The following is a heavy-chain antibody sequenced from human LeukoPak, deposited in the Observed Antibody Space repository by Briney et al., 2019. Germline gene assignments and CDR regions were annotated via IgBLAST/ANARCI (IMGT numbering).Heavy chain of an antibody. CDR2: INHSGST. Sequence: SETLSLTCAVYGGSFSGYYWSWIRQPPGKGLEWIGEINHSGSTNYNPSLKSRVTISVDTSKNQFPLKLSSVTAADTAVYYCARGRLGSSWYRPLDYWGQGTLVTVSS. D-gene: IGHD6-13*01. CDR1: GGSFSGYY. V-gene: IGHV4-34*01. J-gene: IGHJ4*02. CDR3: ARGRLGSSWYRPLDY.